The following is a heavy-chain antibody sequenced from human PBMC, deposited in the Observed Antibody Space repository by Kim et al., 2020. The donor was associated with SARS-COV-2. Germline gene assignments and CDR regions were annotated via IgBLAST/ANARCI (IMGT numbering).Heavy chain of an antibody. D-gene: IGHD3-9*01. J-gene: IGHJ6*02. CDR1: GGSISSYY. Sequence: SETLSLTCTVSGGSISSYYWSWIRQPPGKGLEWIGYIYYSGSTNYNPSLKSRVTISVDTSKNQFSLKLSSVTAADTAVYYCAGGGLRYFDWRYYYYGMDVWGQGTTVTVSS. V-gene: IGHV4-59*13. CDR3: AGGGLRYFDWRYYYYGMDV. CDR2: IYYSGST.